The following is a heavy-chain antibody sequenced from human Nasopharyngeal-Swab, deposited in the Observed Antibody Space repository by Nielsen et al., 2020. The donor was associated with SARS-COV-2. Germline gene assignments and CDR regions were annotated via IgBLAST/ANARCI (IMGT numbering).Heavy chain of an antibody. CDR1: GFTVSSNY. CDR2: IYSGGST. D-gene: IGHD2-21*01. Sequence: GGSLRLSCAASGFTVSSNYMSWVRQAPGKGLEWVSVIYSGGSTYYADSVKGRFTISRHNSKNTLYLQMNSLRAEDTAVYYCAKKGGTGDDRQLDYWGQGTLVTVSS. J-gene: IGHJ4*02. CDR3: AKKGGTGDDRQLDY. V-gene: IGHV3-53*04.